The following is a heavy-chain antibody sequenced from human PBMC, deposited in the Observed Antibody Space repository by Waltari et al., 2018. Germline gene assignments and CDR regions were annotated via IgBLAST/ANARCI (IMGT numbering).Heavy chain of an antibody. CDR3: AREGEVVATTGGIN. J-gene: IGHJ4*02. Sequence: QVQLQESGPGLVKPSETLSLTCAVSGYSISSGYYWGWIRQPPGKGLEWIGSIYQSGSTYYNPSLKSRVTISVDTSKNQFSLKLSSVTAADTAVYYCAREGEVVATTGGINWGQGTLVTVSS. CDR1: GYSISSGYY. V-gene: IGHV4-38-2*02. D-gene: IGHD5-12*01. CDR2: IYQSGST.